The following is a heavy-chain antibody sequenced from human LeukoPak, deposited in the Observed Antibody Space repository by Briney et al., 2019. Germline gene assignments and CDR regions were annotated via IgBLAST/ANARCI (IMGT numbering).Heavy chain of an antibody. D-gene: IGHD3-10*01. CDR3: ARAHYGSGSYYFDC. CDR2: IYWNDDK. Sequence: ESGPTLVKPTQTLTLTCTFSGFSLSTSGVGVGWIRQPPGKALEWLALIYWNDDKRYSPSLKSRLTITKDTSKNQVVLTMTNMDPVDTGTYYCARAHYGSGSYYFDCWGQGTLVTVSS. V-gene: IGHV2-5*04. CDR1: GFSLSTSGVG. J-gene: IGHJ4*02.